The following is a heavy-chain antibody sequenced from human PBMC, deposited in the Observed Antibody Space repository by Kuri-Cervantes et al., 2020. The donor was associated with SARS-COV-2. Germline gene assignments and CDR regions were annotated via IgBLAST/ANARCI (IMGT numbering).Heavy chain of an antibody. D-gene: IGHD3-22*01. CDR1: GYSISSGYY. V-gene: IGHV4-38-2*01. CDR2: INHSGST. J-gene: IGHJ5*02. Sequence: SETLSLTCAVSGYSISSGYYWGWIRQPPGKGLEWIGEINHSGSTNYNPSLKSRVTVSVDTSKNQFSLKLSSVTAADTAVYYCAPGEGYYYDSSGYYTPWGQGTLVTVSS. CDR3: APGEGYYYDSSGYYTP.